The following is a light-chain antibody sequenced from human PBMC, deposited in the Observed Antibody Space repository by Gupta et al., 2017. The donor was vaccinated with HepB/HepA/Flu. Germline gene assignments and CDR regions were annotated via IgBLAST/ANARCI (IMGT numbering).Light chain of an antibody. J-gene: IGKJ2*01. Sequence: EIVLTQSPGTLSLSPGERATLSCRASQSVSSSYLAWYQQKPGQAPRLLIYGASSRATGIPDRFSGSGSGTDFTLTISRREPEDFAVYYCQQYGSSPRYTFGQGTKLEIE. V-gene: IGKV3-20*01. CDR1: QSVSSSY. CDR3: QQYGSSPRYT. CDR2: GAS.